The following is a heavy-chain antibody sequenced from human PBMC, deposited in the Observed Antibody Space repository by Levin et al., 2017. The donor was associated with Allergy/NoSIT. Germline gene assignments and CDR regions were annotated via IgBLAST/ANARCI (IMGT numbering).Heavy chain of an antibody. CDR1: GGSISNYY. D-gene: IGHD1-26*01. CDR2: IYSSGST. J-gene: IGHJ4*02. V-gene: IGHV4-59*01. CDR3: ARMGEKALVDPFDY. Sequence: KSSETLSLTCTVSGGSISNYYWSWIRQPPGKGLEWIGYIYSSGSTNYNPSLKSRVAISVDTSKSQFSLKLTSVTAADTAVYYCARMGEKALVDPFDYWGQGTLVTVSS.